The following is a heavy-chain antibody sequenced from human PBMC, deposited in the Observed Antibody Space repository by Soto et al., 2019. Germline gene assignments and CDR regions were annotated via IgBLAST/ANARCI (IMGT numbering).Heavy chain of an antibody. CDR1: GGTFSSYT. Sequence: QVQLVQSGAEVKKPGSSVKVSCKASGGTFSSYTISWVRQAPGQGLEWMGRIIPILGIANYAQKFQGRVTITADKSTSTAYMELSSLRSEDTAVYYCARVNRGYSGYDPDYWGQGTLVTVSS. J-gene: IGHJ4*02. CDR2: IIPILGIA. V-gene: IGHV1-69*02. D-gene: IGHD5-12*01. CDR3: ARVNRGYSGYDPDY.